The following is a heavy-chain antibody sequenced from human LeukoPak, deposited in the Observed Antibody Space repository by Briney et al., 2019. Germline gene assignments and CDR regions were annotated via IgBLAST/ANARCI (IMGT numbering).Heavy chain of an antibody. CDR3: ARGLGINGLALAM. CDR2: IKQDGSEK. J-gene: IGHJ3*02. Sequence: GGSLRLSCAASGFTFSSNWMSWVRQVPGKGLEWVANIKQDGSEKYYVDSVKGRFTISRDNAKNSLYLQMNSLRAEDTAVYYCARGLGINGLALAMWGQGTMVTVSS. V-gene: IGHV3-7*05. CDR1: GFTFSSNW. D-gene: IGHD3-10*01.